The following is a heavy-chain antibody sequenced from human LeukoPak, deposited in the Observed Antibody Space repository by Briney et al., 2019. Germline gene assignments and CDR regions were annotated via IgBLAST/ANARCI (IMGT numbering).Heavy chain of an antibody. J-gene: IGHJ2*01. Sequence: SESLSLTCTVSGGSISSSSYYWGWIRQPPGLGXXXXXSIYDSGSTYYNPSLKRRVTISVDTSKNQFSLKLSSVTAADTAVYYCARHLSPRGYSYGWGYFDLWGRGTLVTVSS. D-gene: IGHD5-18*01. V-gene: IGHV4-39*01. CDR1: GGSISSSSYY. CDR2: IYDSGST. CDR3: ARHLSPRGYSYGWGYFDL.